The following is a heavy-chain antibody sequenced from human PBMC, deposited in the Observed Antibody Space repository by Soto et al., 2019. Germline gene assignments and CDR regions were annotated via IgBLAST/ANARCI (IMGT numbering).Heavy chain of an antibody. V-gene: IGHV1-69*06. CDR2: IIPIFGTA. CDR3: ARARDGYNSEFDY. J-gene: IGHJ4*02. CDR1: GGTFSSYA. Sequence: GASVKVSCKASGGTFSSYAISWVRQAPGQGLEWMGGIIPIFGTANYAQKFQGRVTITADKSTSTAYMELSSLRSEDTAVYYCARARDGYNSEFDYWGQGTLVTVSS. D-gene: IGHD5-12*01.